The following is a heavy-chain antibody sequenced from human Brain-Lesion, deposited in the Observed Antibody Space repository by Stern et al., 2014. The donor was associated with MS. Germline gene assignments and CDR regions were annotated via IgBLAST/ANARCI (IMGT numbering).Heavy chain of an antibody. D-gene: IGHD2-2*01. V-gene: IGHV4-61*02. Sequence: QLVQSGPGLVKPSQTLSLSCTVSGGSISSGGYYWSWIRQPAGKGLEWIGRIFNSGSTSHHPSLKSRVTLSIDKAQDPFSLRLNSMTAADTAVYYCARGRVVPGFQYYATDVWGQGTTVIVSS. CDR1: GGSISSGGYY. CDR3: ARGRVVPGFQYYATDV. CDR2: IFNSGST. J-gene: IGHJ6*02.